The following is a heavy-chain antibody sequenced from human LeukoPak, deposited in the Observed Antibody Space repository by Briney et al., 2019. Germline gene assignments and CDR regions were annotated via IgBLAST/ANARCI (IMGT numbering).Heavy chain of an antibody. CDR3: VRDVSQRRHFDY. V-gene: IGHV4-59*12. CDR1: GGSISSYY. CDR2: MYYTGRN. D-gene: IGHD1-1*01. Sequence: SETLSLTRTVSGGSISSYYWSWIRQPPGKGLEWIGFMYYTGRNNYNPSPKSRVTISVDTSKNQFSLKMSSVTAADTAVYYCVRDVSQRRHFDYWGQGTLVTVSS. J-gene: IGHJ4*02.